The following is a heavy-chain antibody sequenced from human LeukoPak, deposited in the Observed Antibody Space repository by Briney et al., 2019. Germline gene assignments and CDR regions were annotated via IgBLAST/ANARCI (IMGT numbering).Heavy chain of an antibody. Sequence: PGGSLRLSCAASGFTVSSNYMSWIRQPPGKGLECIASIHYTGRAYYNPSLKSRATISADTSKNRFSLKLSSVTAADTAVYYCARHFDNGDYKKTFDIWGQGTMVTVSS. D-gene: IGHD4-17*01. J-gene: IGHJ3*02. CDR2: IHYTGRA. CDR1: GFTVSSNY. CDR3: ARHFDNGDYKKTFDI. V-gene: IGHV4-39*01.